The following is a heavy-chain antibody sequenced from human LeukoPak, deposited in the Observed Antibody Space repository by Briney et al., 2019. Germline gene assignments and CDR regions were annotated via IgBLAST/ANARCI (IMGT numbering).Heavy chain of an antibody. V-gene: IGHV3-30*04. Sequence: GGSLRLSCAASGFTFSDYSMHWVRQAPGKGLEWVAVISYDGKKIFYADSVKGRFTISRDNSKNTVDLQMNSLRAEDMAVYYCARGGGMPVAGTRFDYWGQATLVTVSS. CDR1: GFTFSDYS. CDR3: ARGGGMPVAGTRFDY. CDR2: ISYDGKKI. J-gene: IGHJ4*02. D-gene: IGHD6-13*01.